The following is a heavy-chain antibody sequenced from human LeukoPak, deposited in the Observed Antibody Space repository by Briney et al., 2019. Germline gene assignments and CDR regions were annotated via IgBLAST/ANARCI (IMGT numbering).Heavy chain of an antibody. CDR2: ISVGGGRT. D-gene: IGHD6-6*01. V-gene: IGHV3-23*01. CDR3: ARGWAGSSCDS. CDR1: GFTFSTYA. J-gene: IGHJ4*02. Sequence: GGSLRLSCTASGFTFSTYAMTWVRQAPGKGLEWVSHISVGGGRTDYANSVRGRFTISRDDSKNTLYLQMNSLRAEDTAVYYCARGWAGSSCDSWGQGTLVTVSS.